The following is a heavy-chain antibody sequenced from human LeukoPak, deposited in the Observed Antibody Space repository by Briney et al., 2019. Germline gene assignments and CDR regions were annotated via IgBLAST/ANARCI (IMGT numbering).Heavy chain of an antibody. V-gene: IGHV1-69*05. CDR1: GGTFSSYA. CDR2: IIPIFGTA. D-gene: IGHD6-13*01. Sequence: GASVKVSCKASGGTFSSYAISWVRQAPGQGLEWMGGIIPIFGTANYAQKFQGRVTITTDESTSTAYMELSSLRSEDTAVYYCARARTRQQLGPYYYYYYYMDVWGKGTTVTVSS. J-gene: IGHJ6*03. CDR3: ARARTRQQLGPYYYYYYYMDV.